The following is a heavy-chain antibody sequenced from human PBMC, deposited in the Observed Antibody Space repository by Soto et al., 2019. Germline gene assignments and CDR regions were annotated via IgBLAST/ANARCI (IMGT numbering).Heavy chain of an antibody. Sequence: ASVKVSCKASGYTFIRYYMHWVRQAPGQGLEWMGIINPSGGSTSYAQKFQGRVTITADESTSTAYMELSSLRSEDTAVYYCAISTVTTLSEYYYYGMDVWGQGTTVTVSS. CDR1: GYTFIRYY. CDR2: INPSGGST. D-gene: IGHD4-17*01. V-gene: IGHV1-46*01. J-gene: IGHJ6*02. CDR3: AISTVTTLSEYYYYGMDV.